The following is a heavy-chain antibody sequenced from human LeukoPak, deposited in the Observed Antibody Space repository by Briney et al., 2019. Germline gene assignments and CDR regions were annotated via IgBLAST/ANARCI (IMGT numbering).Heavy chain of an antibody. V-gene: IGHV1-46*01. Sequence: ASVKVSCKASGYTFTSYYMHWVRQAHGQGLEWMGIINPSGGSTSYAQKFQGRVTMTRDTSTSTVYMELSSLRSEDTAVYYCARARITIFGAVIIPHFDYWDQGTLVTVSS. CDR2: INPSGGST. J-gene: IGHJ4*02. CDR3: ARARITIFGAVIIPHFDY. CDR1: GYTFTSYY. D-gene: IGHD3-3*01.